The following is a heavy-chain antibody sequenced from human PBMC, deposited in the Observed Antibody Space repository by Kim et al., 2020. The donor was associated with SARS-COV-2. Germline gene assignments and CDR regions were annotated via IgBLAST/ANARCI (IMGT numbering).Heavy chain of an antibody. Sequence: ASVKVSCKASGYTFTSYYINWVRQATGQGLEWMGWMNPNSGNTGYAQKFQGRVTMTRNTSISTAYMELSSLRSEDTAVYYCARGGYIAAAGTPDAFDIWGQGTMVTVSS. CDR1: GYTFTSYY. J-gene: IGHJ3*02. V-gene: IGHV1-8*01. D-gene: IGHD6-13*01. CDR3: ARGGYIAAAGTPDAFDI. CDR2: MNPNSGNT.